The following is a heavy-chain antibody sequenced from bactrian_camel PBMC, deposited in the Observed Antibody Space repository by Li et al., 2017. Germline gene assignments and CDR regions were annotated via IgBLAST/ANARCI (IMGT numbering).Heavy chain of an antibody. CDR3: AAGHVDGPLHDCPNYYSDCHPFGY. D-gene: IGHD4*01. CDR2: IQDDGMK. J-gene: IGHJ4*01. Sequence: HVQLVESGGGLVQPGGSLRLSCTASASLSLVCMGWFRQAPGKEREMVAQIQDDGMKHYGGTAKGRFTISRDNAKNTLTLQMNSLKPEDTAAYYCAAGHVDGPLHDCPNYYSDCHPFGYWGQGTQVTVS. CDR1: ASLSLVC. V-gene: IGHV3S53*01.